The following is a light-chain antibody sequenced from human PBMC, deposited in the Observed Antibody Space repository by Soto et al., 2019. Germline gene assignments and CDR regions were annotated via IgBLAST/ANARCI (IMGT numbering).Light chain of an antibody. CDR1: SSDVGAYNY. CDR2: DVS. Sequence: QSALTQPASVSGSPGQSITISCTGTSSDVGAYNYVSWYQQHPGTAPKLMIYDVSNRPSGVSNRFSGSKSGNTASLTISGLPAEDEADYYCSSYTSSSTLVFGGGTKLTVL. CDR3: SSYTSSSTLV. V-gene: IGLV2-14*01. J-gene: IGLJ2*01.